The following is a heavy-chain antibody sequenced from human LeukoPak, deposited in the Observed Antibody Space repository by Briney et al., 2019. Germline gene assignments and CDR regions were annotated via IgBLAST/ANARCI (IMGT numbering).Heavy chain of an antibody. Sequence: SVKVSCKASGGTFSSYSISWVRQAPGQGLEWMGGIIPIFGTANYAQKFQGRVTITADESTSTAYMGLSSLRSEDTAVYFCAGIPVFGVVLHQEPVWGKGTTVTVSS. J-gene: IGHJ6*04. CDR2: IIPIFGTA. CDR3: AGIPVFGVVLHQEPV. D-gene: IGHD3-3*01. CDR1: GGTFSSYS. V-gene: IGHV1-69*13.